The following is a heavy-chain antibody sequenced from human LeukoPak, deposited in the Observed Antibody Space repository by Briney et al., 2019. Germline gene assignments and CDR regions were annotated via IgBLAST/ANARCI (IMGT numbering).Heavy chain of an antibody. CDR2: LYSGGAT. CDR1: GLIVGSNH. CDR3: ARDVSGDGYNFFDY. V-gene: IGHV3-66*01. D-gene: IGHD5-24*01. Sequence: GGSLRLSCAVSGLIVGSNHMNWVRQAPGKGLEWVSVLYSGGATYYTDSVKGRFTISRDNSKNTVYLQITSLRVEDTAVYYCARDVSGDGYNFFDYWGLGILVTVSS. J-gene: IGHJ4*02.